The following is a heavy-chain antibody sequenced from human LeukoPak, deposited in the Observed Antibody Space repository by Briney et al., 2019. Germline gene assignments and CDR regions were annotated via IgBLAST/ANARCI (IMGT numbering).Heavy chain of an antibody. CDR2: INPSGGST. CDR1: GYTFTGYY. CDR3: ARVFSWFGDGYNPHYFDY. D-gene: IGHD5-24*01. V-gene: IGHV1-46*01. J-gene: IGHJ4*02. Sequence: ASVKVSCKASGYTFTGYYMHWVRQAPGQGLEWMGIINPSGGSTSYAQKFQGRVTMTRDMSTSTVYMGLSSLRSEDTAVYYCARVFSWFGDGYNPHYFDYWGQGTLVTVSS.